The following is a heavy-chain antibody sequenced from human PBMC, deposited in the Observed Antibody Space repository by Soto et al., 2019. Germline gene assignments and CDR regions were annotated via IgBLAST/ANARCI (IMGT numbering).Heavy chain of an antibody. J-gene: IGHJ5*02. V-gene: IGHV1-69*01. CDR3: AEGGGGYDT. D-gene: IGHD3-22*01. CDR1: GGAFSSSS. CDR2: IIPMFGTT. Sequence: QVQLVQSGAEVRKPGSSVKVSCKASGGAFSSSSINWVRQAPGQGLEWMGGIIPMFGTTNYAQKLQGRVTLTADESTSTAYMDMTDLRSEDTAVYYCAEGGGGYDTWGQGTLVTVST.